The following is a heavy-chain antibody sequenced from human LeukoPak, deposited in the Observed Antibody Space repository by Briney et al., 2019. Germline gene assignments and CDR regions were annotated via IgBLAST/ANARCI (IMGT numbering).Heavy chain of an antibody. CDR2: TYYRSKWYN. D-gene: IGHD6-13*01. V-gene: IGHV6-1*01. CDR1: GDSVSSNSAA. J-gene: IGHJ4*02. Sequence: SQTLSLTCAISGDSVSSNSAAWNWIRQSPSRGLEWLGRTYYRSKWYNDYAVSVKSRITINPDTSKNQFSLQLNSVTPEDTAVYYCARDDSFEVLGYSTSHKLDYWGQGTLVTVSS. CDR3: ARDDSFEVLGYSTSHKLDY.